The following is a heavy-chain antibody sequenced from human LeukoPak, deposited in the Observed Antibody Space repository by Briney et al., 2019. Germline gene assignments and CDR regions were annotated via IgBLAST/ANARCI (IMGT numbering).Heavy chain of an antibody. CDR1: GFTFSSYA. CDR3: ARDGRYDYVWGSYRSAFYYFDY. J-gene: IGHJ4*02. D-gene: IGHD3-16*02. CDR2: ISYDGSNK. Sequence: GRSLGLSCAASGFTFSSYAMHWVRQAPGKGLEWVAVISYDGSNKYYADFVKGRFTISRDNSKNTLYLQMNSLRAEDTAVYYCARDGRYDYVWGSYRSAFYYFDYWGQGTLVTVSS. V-gene: IGHV3-30*04.